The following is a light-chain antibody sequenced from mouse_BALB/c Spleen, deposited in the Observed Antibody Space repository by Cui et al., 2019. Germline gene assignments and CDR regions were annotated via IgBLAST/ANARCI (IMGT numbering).Light chain of an antibody. CDR3: SQITHVPHMYT. J-gene: IGKJ2*01. CDR1: KSLVHSNGNTY. V-gene: IGKV1-110*01. CDR2: KVS. Sequence: DVVQTQSPLSLHVSLGDEATNTCRTSKSLVHSNGNTYLHWSLQKPGQSPKLLIYKVSNRSSGVPDRFSGSGSGTDFTLKISRVEAEDLGVYFCSQITHVPHMYTFGGGTKLEMK.